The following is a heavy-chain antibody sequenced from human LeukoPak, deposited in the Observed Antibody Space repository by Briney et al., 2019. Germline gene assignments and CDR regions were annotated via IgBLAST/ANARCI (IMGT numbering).Heavy chain of an antibody. CDR1: GYTFTSYD. V-gene: IGHV1-69*13. Sequence: SVKVSCKASGYTFTSYDINWVRQAPGQGLEWMGGIIPIFGTANYAQKFQGRVTITADESTSAAYMELSSLRSEDTAVYYCAREPKGPTGYYYYYMDVWGKGTTVTVSS. D-gene: IGHD3-10*01. CDR2: IIPIFGTA. CDR3: AREPKGPTGYYYYYMDV. J-gene: IGHJ6*03.